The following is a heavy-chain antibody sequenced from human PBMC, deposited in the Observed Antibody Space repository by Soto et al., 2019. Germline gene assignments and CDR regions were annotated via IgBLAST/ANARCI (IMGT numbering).Heavy chain of an antibody. CDR3: AHRLAGYNYRGFEY. Sequence: QITLKESGPTLVKPTQTLTVTCTFSGFSLSTYGVGVAWIRQPPEKALEWLGIIYWDDDKRYSPSLRSRLTTTKDTSKKQVVLTMTNIDPVDTATYYCAHRLAGYNYRGFEYWGQGTLVTVSS. D-gene: IGHD5-12*01. CDR2: IYWDDDK. V-gene: IGHV2-5*02. J-gene: IGHJ4*02. CDR1: GFSLSTYGVG.